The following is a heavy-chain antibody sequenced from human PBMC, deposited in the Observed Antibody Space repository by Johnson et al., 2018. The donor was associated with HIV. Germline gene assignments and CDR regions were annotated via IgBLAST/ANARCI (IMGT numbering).Heavy chain of an antibody. CDR2: IWYDGINK. Sequence: VQVVESGGDVVQPGRSLRLSCAASGFSFSTYGMHWVRQAPGKGLEWVATIWYDGINKYYADSVTGRFTISRDNSKHTLYLQMHSVRAEDTAVYYCGKDWAYSSSWYDEGLAFDIWGQGTMVTVSS. CDR3: GKDWAYSSSWYDEGLAFDI. CDR1: GFSFSTYG. J-gene: IGHJ3*02. V-gene: IGHV3-33*06. D-gene: IGHD6-13*01.